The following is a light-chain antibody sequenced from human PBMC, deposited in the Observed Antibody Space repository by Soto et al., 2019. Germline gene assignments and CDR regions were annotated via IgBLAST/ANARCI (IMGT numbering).Light chain of an antibody. CDR2: GAS. CDR3: QQYGSSPRWS. V-gene: IGKV3-20*01. J-gene: IGKJ1*01. Sequence: EIVLTQSPGTLSLSPGERATLSCRASQSVSSSYLAWYQQKPGQAPRLLIYGASSRATGIPDRFSGSGSGTDFTLTISRLVPADFAVCYCQQYGSSPRWSFGQGTKV. CDR1: QSVSSSY.